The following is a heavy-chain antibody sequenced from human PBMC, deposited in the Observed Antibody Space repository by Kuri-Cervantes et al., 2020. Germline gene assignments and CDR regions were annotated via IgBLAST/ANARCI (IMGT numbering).Heavy chain of an antibody. D-gene: IGHD3-10*01. V-gene: IGHV1-18*04. J-gene: IGHJ4*02. CDR1: GYSFSAYY. Sequence: ASVKVSCKASGYSFSAYYLHWVRQAPGQGLEWMGWISAYNGNTNYAQKLQGRVTMTTDTSTSTAYMELRSLRSDDTAVYYCARGYYGSGSYYNAPGYWGQGTLVTVSS. CDR3: ARGYYGSGSYYNAPGY. CDR2: ISAYNGNT.